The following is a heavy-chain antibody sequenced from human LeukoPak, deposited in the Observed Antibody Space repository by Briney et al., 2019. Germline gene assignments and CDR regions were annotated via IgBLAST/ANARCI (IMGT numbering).Heavy chain of an antibody. J-gene: IGHJ4*02. CDR2: INHSGST. CDR3: ARVGGYCSSTSCYRGYFDY. D-gene: IGHD2-2*02. Sequence: SETLPLTCAVYGGSFSGYYWSWIRQPPGKGLEWIGEINHSGSTNYNPSLKSRVTISVDTPKNQFSLKLSSVTAADTAVYYCARVGGYCSSTSCYRGYFDYWGQGTLVTVSS. CDR1: GGSFSGYY. V-gene: IGHV4-34*01.